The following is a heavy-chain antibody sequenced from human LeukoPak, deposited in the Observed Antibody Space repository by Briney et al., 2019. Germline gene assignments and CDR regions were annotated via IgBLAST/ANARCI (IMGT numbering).Heavy chain of an antibody. CDR1: GGSIRSSY. V-gene: IGHV4-4*07. CDR3: ASGPDCSSTSCLGYYYYYMDV. D-gene: IGHD2-2*01. CDR2: IYTSGST. J-gene: IGHJ6*03. Sequence: PSGTLSLTCTVPGGSIRSSYWSWIRKPARKGVQWIGRIYTSGSTTYNPSPKSRVTSSVATSTNKFSLNLSSVTAADTAVYYCASGPDCSSTSCLGYYYYYMDVWGKGTTVTVSS.